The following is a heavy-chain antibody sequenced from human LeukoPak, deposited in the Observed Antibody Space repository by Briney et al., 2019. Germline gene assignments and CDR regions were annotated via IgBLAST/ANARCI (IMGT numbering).Heavy chain of an antibody. CDR3: TRDLGGTSWGEWNY. J-gene: IGHJ4*02. CDR2: INNDGSGT. V-gene: IGHV3-74*01. D-gene: IGHD3-16*01. CDR1: GFTFSSYW. Sequence: PGGSLRLSCAASGFTFSSYWMHWVRQAPGKGPVWVSRINNDGSGTTYADSVKGRFTISRDDAKNTLYLQMNSLRAEDTAVYYCTRDLGGTSWGEWNYWGQGTLVTVSS.